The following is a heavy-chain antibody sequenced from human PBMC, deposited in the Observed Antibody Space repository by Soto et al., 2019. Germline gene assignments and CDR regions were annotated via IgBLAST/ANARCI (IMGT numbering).Heavy chain of an antibody. CDR2: IYHSGSS. CDR3: AKHGLTAYMAYYFDL. Sequence: SETLSLTCTVSGVSISSPHDYWGWIRQSPGRGLEWIASIYHSGSSYYNPSLKSRITISVDTSKNQFSLNLTSVTAADTAVYYCAKHGLTAYMAYYFDLWGRGTLVTVSS. J-gene: IGHJ4*02. D-gene: IGHD3-16*01. V-gene: IGHV4-39*01. CDR1: GVSISSPHDY.